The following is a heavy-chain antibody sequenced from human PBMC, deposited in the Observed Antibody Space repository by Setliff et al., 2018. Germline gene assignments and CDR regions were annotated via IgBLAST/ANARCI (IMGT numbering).Heavy chain of an antibody. Sequence: ASVKVSCKASGYTFTSHYRHWVRQAPGLGLEWMGTINPSSGRSSYAQKFQGRVTMTSDTSTSTVYMDMSSLRSEDTAVYYCARDVFPYDYGGAFDIWGQGTMVTVSS. CDR1: GYTFTSHY. CDR3: ARDVFPYDYGGAFDI. CDR2: INPSSGRS. D-gene: IGHD3-10*01. V-gene: IGHV1-46*01. J-gene: IGHJ3*02.